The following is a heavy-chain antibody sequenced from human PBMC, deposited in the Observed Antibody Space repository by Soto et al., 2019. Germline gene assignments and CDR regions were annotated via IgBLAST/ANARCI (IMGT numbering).Heavy chain of an antibody. CDR1: GFTFRSYW. CDR2: INSDGSST. Sequence: GGSLRLSCAASGFTFRSYWMQWVRQAPGKGLVWVSWINSDGSSTSYADSVKGRFTISRDNAKNSLYLQMNSLRAEDTAVYYCARYPGIAAAGTPIGYWGQGTLVPVSS. CDR3: ARYPGIAAAGTPIGY. J-gene: IGHJ4*02. V-gene: IGHV3-74*01. D-gene: IGHD6-13*01.